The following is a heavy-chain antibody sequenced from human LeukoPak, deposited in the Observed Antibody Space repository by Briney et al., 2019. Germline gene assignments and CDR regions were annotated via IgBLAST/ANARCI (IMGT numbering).Heavy chain of an antibody. D-gene: IGHD5-18*01. V-gene: IGHV5-10-1*01. CDR1: GYSFTSNW. J-gene: IGHJ4*02. CDR3: ARQDTSMGWSDFDY. CDR2: IDPGDSYN. Sequence: GESLKISCKGSGYSFTSNWINWVRQMPGKGLEWLGRIDPGDSYNTYSPSFQGRVTISTDKSITTAYLQWSSLKASDTAMYYCARQDTSMGWSDFDYWGQGTLVTVSS.